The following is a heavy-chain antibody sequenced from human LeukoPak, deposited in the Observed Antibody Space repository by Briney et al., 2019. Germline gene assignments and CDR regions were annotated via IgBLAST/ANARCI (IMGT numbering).Heavy chain of an antibody. V-gene: IGHV4-34*01. Sequence: SETLSLTCAVYGGSFSGYYWSWIRQPPGKGLEWIGEINDSGSSNYNPSLKSRGTISVDTSKNQFSLKLSSVTAADTAVYYCARGSTGLYYYDSSGYDYWGQGTLVTVSS. CDR3: ARGSTGLYYYDSSGYDY. CDR1: GGSFSGYY. D-gene: IGHD3-22*01. J-gene: IGHJ4*02. CDR2: INDSGSS.